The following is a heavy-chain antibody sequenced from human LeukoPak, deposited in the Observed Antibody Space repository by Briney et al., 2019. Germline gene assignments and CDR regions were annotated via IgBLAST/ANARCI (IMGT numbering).Heavy chain of an antibody. CDR3: ARGRGGSGSYYSPYFDY. J-gene: IGHJ4*02. Sequence: SETLSLTCTVSGGAISSYYWSWIRQPPGKGLEWIGYIYYSGSTNYNPSLKSRVTISVDTSKNQFSLKLSSVTAADTAVYYCARGRGGSGSYYSPYFDYWGQGTLVTVSS. V-gene: IGHV4-59*01. D-gene: IGHD3-10*01. CDR2: IYYSGST. CDR1: GGAISSYY.